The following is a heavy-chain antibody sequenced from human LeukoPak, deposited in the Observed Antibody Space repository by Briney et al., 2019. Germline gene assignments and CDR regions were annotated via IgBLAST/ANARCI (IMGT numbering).Heavy chain of an antibody. CDR2: INQRRNT. CDR3: ARLRNPYYYYGMDV. V-gene: IGHV4-34*01. Sequence: SETLSLTCVVYGGSFSGYSWSWIRQPPGKGLEWIGEINQRRNTNYNPSLKSRVTISIDTSKNQFSLKLRSVTAADTAVYYCARLRNPYYYYGMDVWGQGTTVTVSS. J-gene: IGHJ6*02. D-gene: IGHD4-4*01. CDR1: GGSFSGYS.